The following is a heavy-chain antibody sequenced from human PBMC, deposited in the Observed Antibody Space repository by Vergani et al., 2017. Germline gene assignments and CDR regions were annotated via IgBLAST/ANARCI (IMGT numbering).Heavy chain of an antibody. Sequence: QVQLHESGPGLVKPSQTLSLTCTVSGGSISSGGYYWTWIRQTAERRLEWMGRVYPSGTTNYNPSLNGRVTIFVDKSKNLLSLRLNSVTAADTAVYYCARGETRTDWFDPWGQGTLVTVSS. CDR3: ARGETRTDWFDP. CDR1: GGSISSGGYY. CDR2: VYPSGTT. D-gene: IGHD3/OR15-3a*01. J-gene: IGHJ5*02. V-gene: IGHV4-61*02.